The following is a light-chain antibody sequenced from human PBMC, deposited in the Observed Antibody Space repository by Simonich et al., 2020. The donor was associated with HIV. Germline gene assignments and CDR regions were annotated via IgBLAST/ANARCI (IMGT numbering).Light chain of an antibody. CDR1: RSVLYRSNNKNY. Sequence: DIVMTQSPDSLAVSLGERATVNCRSSRSVLYRSNNKNYLAWYQQKPGQPPKLLIYWASTRESGVPDRFSGSESGTDFTLTISSLQAEDVAVYYCQQYYSTPFTFGPGTKVDIK. CDR3: QQYYSTPFT. J-gene: IGKJ3*01. CDR2: WAS. V-gene: IGKV4-1*01.